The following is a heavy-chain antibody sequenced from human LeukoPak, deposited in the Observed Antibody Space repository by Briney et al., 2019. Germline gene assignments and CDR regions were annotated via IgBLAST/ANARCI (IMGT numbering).Heavy chain of an antibody. CDR1: GFTFDDYG. CDR3: ARDLTQSVFKGTRSRGSYRYPTGY. J-gene: IGHJ4*02. V-gene: IGHV3-20*04. Sequence: GGSLRLSCAASGFTFDDYGMSWVRQAPGKGLEWVSGINWNGGSTGYADSVKGRFTISRDNAKNSLYLQMNSLRAEDTALYYCARDLTQSVFKGTRSRGSYRYPTGYWGQGTLVTVSS. CDR2: INWNGGST. D-gene: IGHD3-16*02.